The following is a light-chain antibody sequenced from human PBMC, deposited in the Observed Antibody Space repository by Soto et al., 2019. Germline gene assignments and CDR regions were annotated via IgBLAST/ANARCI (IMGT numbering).Light chain of an antibody. Sequence: EIVLTQSPGTLSLSPGEGATVSCRVSQSINSRSLVWYQRKFGQAPRLLIYNTSSRATGIPDRFSGSGSGTDFTLSVSRLEPEDFDVYYCQPYGGSFIFGPGTKVDFK. V-gene: IGKV3-20*01. J-gene: IGKJ3*01. CDR1: QSINSRS. CDR2: NTS. CDR3: QPYGGSFI.